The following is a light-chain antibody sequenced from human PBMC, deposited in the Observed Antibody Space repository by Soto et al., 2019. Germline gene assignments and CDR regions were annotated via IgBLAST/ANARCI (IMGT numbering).Light chain of an antibody. CDR3: AAWDDSLSRYV. CDR1: SSNIGSNY. V-gene: IGLV1-47*01. J-gene: IGLJ1*01. CDR2: RND. Sequence: QSVLTQPPSASGTHGQGVAISCSGSSSNIGSNYVYWYQQLPGTAPKLLICRNDQRPSGVPDRFSGSKSGTSASLALSGLRSEDEADYYCAAWDDSLSRYVFGTGTKVTVL.